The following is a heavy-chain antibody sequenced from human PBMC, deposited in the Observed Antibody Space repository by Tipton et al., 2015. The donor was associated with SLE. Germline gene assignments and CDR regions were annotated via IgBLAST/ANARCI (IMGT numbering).Heavy chain of an antibody. V-gene: IGHV4-31*03. CDR3: ARGPADAFDI. Sequence: TLSLTCTVSGGSIRSVGYYWSWIRQHPGKGLEWIGYIYYSGSTYYNPSLKSRVTISVDTSKNQFSLKLTSVTAADTAVYYCARGPADAFDIWGQGTMVTVSS. CDR1: GGSIRSVGYY. CDR2: IYYSGST. J-gene: IGHJ3*02.